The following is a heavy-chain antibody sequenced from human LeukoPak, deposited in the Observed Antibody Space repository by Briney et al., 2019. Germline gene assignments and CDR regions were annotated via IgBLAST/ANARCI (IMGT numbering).Heavy chain of an antibody. Sequence: ASVKVSCKASGYTFTSYYMHWVRRAPGQGLEWMGIINPSGGSTSYAQKFQGRVTMTRDMSTSTVYMELSSLRSEDAAVYYCARDRSDYDFWSGWVGGYYYYYMDVWGKGTTVTVSS. CDR1: GYTFTSYY. CDR3: ARDRSDYDFWSGWVGGYYYYYMDV. J-gene: IGHJ6*03. CDR2: INPSGGST. V-gene: IGHV1-46*01. D-gene: IGHD3-3*01.